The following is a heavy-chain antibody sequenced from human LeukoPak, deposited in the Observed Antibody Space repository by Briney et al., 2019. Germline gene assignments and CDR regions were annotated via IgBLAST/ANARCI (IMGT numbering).Heavy chain of an antibody. V-gene: IGHV1-69*04. D-gene: IGHD3-10*01. J-gene: IGHJ3*02. CDR1: GGTFSSYA. Sequence: ASVKVSCKASGGTFSSYAISWVRQAPGQRLEWMGRIIPILGIANYAQKFQGRVTITADKSTSTAYMELSSLRSEDTAVYYCARDLRLLWFGELLHNDAFDIWGQGTMVTVSS. CDR2: IIPILGIA. CDR3: ARDLRLLWFGELLHNDAFDI.